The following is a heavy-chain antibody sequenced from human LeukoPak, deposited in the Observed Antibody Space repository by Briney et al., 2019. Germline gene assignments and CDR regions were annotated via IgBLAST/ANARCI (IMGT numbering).Heavy chain of an antibody. CDR1: GYTFTSYG. J-gene: IGHJ4*02. Sequence: ASVKVSCKASGYTFTSYGISWVRQAPGQGLEWMGWISAYNGNTNYAQKLQGRVTMTTDTSTSTAYMELRSLRSDDTAVYYCARRDCSSTSCKVFFDYWGQGTLVTVSS. V-gene: IGHV1-18*01. D-gene: IGHD2-2*01. CDR3: ARRDCSSTSCKVFFDY. CDR2: ISAYNGNT.